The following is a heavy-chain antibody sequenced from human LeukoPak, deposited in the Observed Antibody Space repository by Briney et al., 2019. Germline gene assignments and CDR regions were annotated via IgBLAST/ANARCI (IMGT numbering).Heavy chain of an antibody. Sequence: GRSLRLSCAASGFTFSSYAMHWVRQAPGKGLEWVAVISYDGSNKYYADSVKGRFTISRDNSKNTLYLQMNSLRSEDTAVYYCARREYGSGSYHLVYWGQGTLVTVSS. D-gene: IGHD3-10*01. J-gene: IGHJ4*02. CDR1: GFTFSSYA. V-gene: IGHV3-30*01. CDR2: ISYDGSNK. CDR3: ARREYGSGSYHLVY.